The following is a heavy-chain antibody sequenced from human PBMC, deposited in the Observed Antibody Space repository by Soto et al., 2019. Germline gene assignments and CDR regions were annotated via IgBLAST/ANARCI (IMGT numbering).Heavy chain of an antibody. J-gene: IGHJ4*02. CDR3: ARVLGGPTPFFGY. D-gene: IGHD3-16*01. Sequence: ASVKVSCKASGYTFSSYLIHWVRQAPGQGLEWMGIINPSGGSTNYARKFQGRVTMTRDTSTSTVYMELSSLRSEDTAVFYCARVLGGPTPFFGYWGQGTLVTVSS. CDR1: GYTFSSYL. V-gene: IGHV1-46*01. CDR2: INPSGGST.